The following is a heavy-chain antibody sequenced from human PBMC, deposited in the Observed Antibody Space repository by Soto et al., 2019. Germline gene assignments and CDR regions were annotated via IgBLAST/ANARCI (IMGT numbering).Heavy chain of an antibody. D-gene: IGHD3-10*01. J-gene: IGHJ6*02. Sequence: SETLSLTCAVYGGSSSGYYWSWIRQPPGKGREWIGEINHSASTNYNPSLKRRVTISVDTSRNQFSLKLSSVTAAATAVYYCARGGRYYYGSGMLYYHYGMDVWGQGTTVTVSS. CDR1: GGSSSGYY. CDR2: INHSAST. CDR3: ARGGRYYYGSGMLYYHYGMDV. V-gene: IGHV4-34*01.